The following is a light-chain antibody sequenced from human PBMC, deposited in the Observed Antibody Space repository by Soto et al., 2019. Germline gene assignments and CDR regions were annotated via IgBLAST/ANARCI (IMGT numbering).Light chain of an antibody. Sequence: DIQMTQSPSTLSASVGDRVTITCRASQSVRSWLAWYQQKPGKAPKVLIFDASTLESGVPSRFSGSGSGTEFTLTISSLQPDDFATYFYQQYNSYSFTFGPGTKVDIK. CDR1: QSVRSW. CDR2: DAS. V-gene: IGKV1-5*01. J-gene: IGKJ3*01. CDR3: QQYNSYSFT.